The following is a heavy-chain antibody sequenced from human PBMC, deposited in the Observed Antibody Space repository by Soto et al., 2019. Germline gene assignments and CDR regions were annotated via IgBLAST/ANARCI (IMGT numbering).Heavy chain of an antibody. V-gene: IGHV1-69*13. CDR3: ACPGYSYGTQNYYGMDV. CDR1: GGTFSSYA. CDR2: IIPIFGTA. Sequence: WASVKVSCKASGGTFSSYAISWVRQAPGQGLEWMGGIIPIFGTANYAQKFQGRVTITADESTSTAYMELSSLRSEDTAVYYCACPGYSYGTQNYYGMDVWGQGTTVTVSS. D-gene: IGHD5-18*01. J-gene: IGHJ6*02.